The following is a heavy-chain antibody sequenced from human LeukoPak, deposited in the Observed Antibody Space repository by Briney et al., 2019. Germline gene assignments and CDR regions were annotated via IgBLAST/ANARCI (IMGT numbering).Heavy chain of an antibody. CDR3: ARGTTVTTDYYFDY. Sequence: AASVTVSCKTSGYTFTNYDINWVRQATGQGLEWMGWMNPNSGNTGYAQKFQGRVTMTRDTSTSTAYMELSSLRSEDTAVYYCARGTTVTTDYYFDYWGQGTLVTVSS. D-gene: IGHD4-17*01. CDR1: GYTFTNYD. V-gene: IGHV1-8*01. CDR2: MNPNSGNT. J-gene: IGHJ4*02.